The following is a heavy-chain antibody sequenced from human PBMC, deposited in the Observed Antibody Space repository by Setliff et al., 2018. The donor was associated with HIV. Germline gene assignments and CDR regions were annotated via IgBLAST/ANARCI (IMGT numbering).Heavy chain of an antibody. J-gene: IGHJ4*02. V-gene: IGHV4-31*03. CDR2: IHSSGGT. CDR3: VIRRNFDWLMKSGPFDH. Sequence: SETLSLTCTVSGGSINRGGLYWNWLRQYPGKGLEWIGYIHSSGGTYYNPSLKSRVVISVDTSKNQFSLKVNSVTAADTAMYYCVIRRNFDWLMKSGPFDHWGQGSLVTVSS. D-gene: IGHD3-9*01. CDR1: GGSINRGGLY.